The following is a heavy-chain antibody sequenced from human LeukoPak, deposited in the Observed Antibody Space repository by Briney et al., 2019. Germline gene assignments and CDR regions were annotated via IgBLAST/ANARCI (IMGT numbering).Heavy chain of an antibody. CDR3: ASGAGYSSSLRYYMDV. D-gene: IGHD6-13*01. J-gene: IGHJ6*03. CDR1: GGSFRGYY. Sequence: SETLSLTCAVYGGSFRGYYWSWIRQPPGKGLEWIGEINHRGSTNYNPSLKSRVTISADTTKNQFSLKLSSVTAADTAVYYCASGAGYSSSLRYYMDVWGKGTTVTVSS. CDR2: INHRGST. V-gene: IGHV4-34*01.